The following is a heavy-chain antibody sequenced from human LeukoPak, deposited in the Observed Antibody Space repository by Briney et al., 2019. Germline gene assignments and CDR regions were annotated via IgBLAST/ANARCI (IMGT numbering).Heavy chain of an antibody. CDR1: GFTFSSYG. J-gene: IGHJ4*02. Sequence: GRSLRLSCAASGFTFSSYGMHWVRQAPGKGLEWVAVISYDGSNKYYADSVKGRFTISRDNAKNTLYLQMNRLRAEDTAVYYCAKDQGLYSGYDPLDYWGQGTLVTVSS. V-gene: IGHV3-30*18. CDR3: AKDQGLYSGYDPLDY. D-gene: IGHD5-12*01. CDR2: ISYDGSNK.